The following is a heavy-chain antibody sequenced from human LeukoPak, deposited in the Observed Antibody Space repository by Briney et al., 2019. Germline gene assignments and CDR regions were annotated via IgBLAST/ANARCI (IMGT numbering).Heavy chain of an antibody. Sequence: PGGSLRLSCAASGFTFSSYSMNWVRQAPGKGLEWVSSISGSSSYIYYADSVKGRFTISRDNAKNSLYLQMNSLRAEDTAVYYCARDATPIAAAGTGWFDPWGQGTLVTVSS. CDR3: ARDATPIAAAGTGWFDP. CDR1: GFTFSSYS. V-gene: IGHV3-21*01. CDR2: ISGSSSYI. D-gene: IGHD6-13*01. J-gene: IGHJ5*02.